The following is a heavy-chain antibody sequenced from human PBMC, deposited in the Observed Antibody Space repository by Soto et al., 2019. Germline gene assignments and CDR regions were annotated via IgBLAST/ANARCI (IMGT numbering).Heavy chain of an antibody. CDR2: IYSGGST. CDR1: GFTVSSNY. J-gene: IGHJ4*02. CDR3: ARSNSYYDSSGYYYFDY. V-gene: IGHV3-66*01. Sequence: PGGSLRLSCAASGFTVSSNYMSWVRQAPGKGLEWVSVIYSGGSTYYADSVKGRFTISRDNSKNTLYLQMNSLRAEDTAVYYCARSNSYYDSSGYYYFDYWGQGTLVTVSS. D-gene: IGHD3-22*01.